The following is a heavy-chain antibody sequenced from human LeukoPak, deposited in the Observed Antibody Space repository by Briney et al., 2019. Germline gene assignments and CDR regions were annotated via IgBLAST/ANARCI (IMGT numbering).Heavy chain of an antibody. CDR3: AKVDYRFRFDP. D-gene: IGHD5-12*01. J-gene: IGHJ5*02. V-gene: IGHV3-21*04. CDR1: GLTFSNND. CDR2: ITTTSTYI. Sequence: GGSLRLSCVASGLTFSNNDLIWGRQAPGRGLEWVSSITTTSTYIYYADSVKGRFTISRDNAKSSLYLQMNSLRAEDTALYYCAKVDYRFRFDPWGQGTLVTVSS.